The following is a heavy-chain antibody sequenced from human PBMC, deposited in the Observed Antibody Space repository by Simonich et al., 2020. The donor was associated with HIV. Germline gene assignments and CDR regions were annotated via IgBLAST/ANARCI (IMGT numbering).Heavy chain of an antibody. Sequence: EVQLVESGGGLVQPGRSLRLSCAASGFPFDDYAMHWVRQAPGKGLEWVSGISWNMGSIGYADSVKGRFTISRDNAKNSLYLQMNSLRAEDTAVYYCAKGRYSSSFGDAFDIWGQGTMVTVSS. CDR1: GFPFDDYA. D-gene: IGHD6-13*01. CDR2: ISWNMGSI. CDR3: AKGRYSSSFGDAFDI. V-gene: IGHV3-9*01. J-gene: IGHJ3*02.